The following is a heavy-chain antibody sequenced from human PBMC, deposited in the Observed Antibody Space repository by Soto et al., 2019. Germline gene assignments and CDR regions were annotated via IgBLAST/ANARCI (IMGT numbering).Heavy chain of an antibody. CDR1: GFTFSSYW. CDR2: IKQDGSEK. Sequence: EVQLVESGGGLVQPWGSLRLSCAASGFTFSSYWMSWVRQAPGKGLEWVANIKQDGSEKYYVDSVKGRFTISRDNAKNSLYLQMNSLRAEDTAVYYCARRMVTYYDFTGGFDYWGQGTLVTVSS. V-gene: IGHV3-7*01. J-gene: IGHJ4*02. D-gene: IGHD3-3*01. CDR3: ARRMVTYYDFTGGFDY.